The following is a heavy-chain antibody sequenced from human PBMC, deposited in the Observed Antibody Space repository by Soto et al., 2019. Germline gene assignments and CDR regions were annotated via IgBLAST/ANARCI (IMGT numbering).Heavy chain of an antibody. D-gene: IGHD1-26*01. CDR3: AREDGVVGSTSAFDY. V-gene: IGHV3-21*01. J-gene: IGHJ4*02. Sequence: PGGSLRLSCAASGFTFSTYTMNWVRQAPGKGLEWVSSINGRSNYIYYADSVKGRFTISRDNAKNSLYLQMNSLRAEDTAVYYCAREDGVVGSTSAFDYWGQGTLVTAPQ. CDR1: GFTFSTYT. CDR2: INGRSNYI.